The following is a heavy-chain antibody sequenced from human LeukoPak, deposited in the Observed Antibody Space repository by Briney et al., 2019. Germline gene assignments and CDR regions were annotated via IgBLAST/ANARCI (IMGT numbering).Heavy chain of an antibody. D-gene: IGHD3-22*01. J-gene: IGHJ4*02. CDR1: GFTVSSNY. CDR2: IYSGGST. V-gene: IGHV3-53*01. CDR3: ARASFGTWDSSGYYYFDY. Sequence: PGGSLRLSCAASGFTVSSNYMSWVRQAPGKGLEWVSVIYSGGSTYYADSVKGRFTISRDNSKNTLYLQMNSLRAEDTAVYYCARASFGTWDSSGYYYFDYWGQGTLVTVSS.